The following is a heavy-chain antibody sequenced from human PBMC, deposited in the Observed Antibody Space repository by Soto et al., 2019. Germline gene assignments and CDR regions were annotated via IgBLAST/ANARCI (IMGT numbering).Heavy chain of an antibody. CDR1: GGSISSYY. CDR3: ARVRYDFWSGYSDFDY. D-gene: IGHD3-3*01. CDR2: IYYSGST. V-gene: IGHV4-59*01. Sequence: ETLSLTCTVSGGSISSYYWSWIRQPPGKGLEWIGYIYYSGSTNYNPSLKSRVTISVDTSKNQFSLKLSSVTAADTAVYYCARVRYDFWSGYSDFDYWGQGTLVTVSS. J-gene: IGHJ4*02.